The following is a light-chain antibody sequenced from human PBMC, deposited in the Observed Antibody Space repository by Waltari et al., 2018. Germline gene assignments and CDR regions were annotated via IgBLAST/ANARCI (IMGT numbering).Light chain of an antibody. CDR2: DAS. V-gene: IGKV3-11*01. CDR3: QQRSNWPPIT. J-gene: IGKJ5*01. CDR1: QSVSSY. Sequence: EIVLTQSPATLSLSPGERATLSCRASQSVSSYLAWYQQKPGQAPRLRTYDASNRATGIPARFSGSGSGTDFTLTISSLEPEDFAVYYCQQRSNWPPITFGQGTRLEIK.